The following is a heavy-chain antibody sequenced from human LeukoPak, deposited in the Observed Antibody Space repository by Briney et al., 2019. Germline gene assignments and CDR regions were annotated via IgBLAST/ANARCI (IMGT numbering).Heavy chain of an antibody. J-gene: IGHJ4*02. CDR2: IIPIFGTA. CDR1: GGTFSSYA. D-gene: IGHD3-9*01. Sequence: ASVKVSCKASGGTFSSYAISWVRQAPGQGLEWMGGIIPIFGTANYAQKFQGRVTITADESTSTAYMELSSLRSEDTAVYYCARGDILTGYYSYWGQGTLVTVSS. CDR3: ARGDILTGYYSY. V-gene: IGHV1-69*13.